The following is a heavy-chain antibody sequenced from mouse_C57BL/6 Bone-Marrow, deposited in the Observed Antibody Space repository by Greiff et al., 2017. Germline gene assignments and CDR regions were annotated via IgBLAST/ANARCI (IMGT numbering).Heavy chain of an antibody. CDR2: IRYDGSN. CDR3: ETDYSYYFDY. V-gene: IGHV3-6*01. CDR1: GYSFTSCYY. D-gene: IGHD1-1*01. J-gene: IGHJ2*01. Sequence: DVQLVESGPGLVKPSPSLSLTCSVTGYSFTSCYYCNLIRQFPGNKLEWMGYIRYDGSNNYNPSLKKRISITRDTSKNQFFLKLNSVTTEDTATYACETDYSYYFDYWGQGTTLTVSS.